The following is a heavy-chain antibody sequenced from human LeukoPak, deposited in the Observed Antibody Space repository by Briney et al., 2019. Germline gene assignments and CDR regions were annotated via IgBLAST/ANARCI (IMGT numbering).Heavy chain of an antibody. CDR3: ARDLHCSGGSCPPDPYYFDY. V-gene: IGHV1-46*01. CDR1: GYTFTSYY. D-gene: IGHD2-15*01. CDR2: INPSGGST. J-gene: IGHJ4*02. Sequence: ASVKVSCKASGYTFTSYYIHWVRQAPGQGLEWMGIINPSGGSTSYAQKFQGRVTMTRDTSTSTVYMELSSLRSEDTAVYYCARDLHCSGGSCPPDPYYFDYWGQGTLVTVSS.